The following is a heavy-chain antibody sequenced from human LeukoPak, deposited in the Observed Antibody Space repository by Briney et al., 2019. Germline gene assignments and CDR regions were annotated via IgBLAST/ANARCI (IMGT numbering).Heavy chain of an antibody. CDR2: IYTSGST. J-gene: IGHJ6*03. CDR3: ARLGNYYYYYMDV. V-gene: IGHV4-61*02. CDR1: GGSISSGSYY. Sequence: SETLSLTCTVSGGSISSGSYYWSWIRQPAGKGLEWIGRIYTSGSTNYNPSLKSRVTISVDTSKNQFSLKLSSVTAADTALYYCARLGNYYYYYMDVWGKGTTVTVSS.